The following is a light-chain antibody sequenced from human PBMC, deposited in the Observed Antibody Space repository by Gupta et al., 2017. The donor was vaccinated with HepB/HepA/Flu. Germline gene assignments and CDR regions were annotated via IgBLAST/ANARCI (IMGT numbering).Light chain of an antibody. CDR2: GAS. V-gene: IGKV3-20*01. J-gene: IGKJ4*01. Sequence: ILLTHSLGTLSLSIGETATLSCRASQSFSSSYLTWYQQKPGKAPRLLIYGASSRATGTPARFSGSGSGTDFTLTISRLEPEDFAVYYCQQYDRLPVTFGGGTKVEIK. CDR1: QSFSSSY. CDR3: QQYDRLPVT.